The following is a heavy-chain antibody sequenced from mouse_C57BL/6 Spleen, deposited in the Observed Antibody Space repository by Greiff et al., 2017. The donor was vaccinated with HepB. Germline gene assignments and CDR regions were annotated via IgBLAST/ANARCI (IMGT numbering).Heavy chain of an antibody. J-gene: IGHJ4*01. CDR1: GYTFTSYG. CDR2: IYPRSGNT. Sequence: QVHVKQSGAELARPGASVKLSCKASGYTFTSYGISWVKQRTGQGLEWIGEIYPRSGNTYYNEKFKGKATLNADKSSSTAYMELRSLTSEDSAVYFCADHMDYWGQGTSVTVSS. V-gene: IGHV1-81*01. CDR3: ADHMDY.